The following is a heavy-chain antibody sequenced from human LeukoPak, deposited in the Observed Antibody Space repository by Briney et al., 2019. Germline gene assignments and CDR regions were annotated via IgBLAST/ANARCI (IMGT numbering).Heavy chain of an antibody. V-gene: IGHV4-61*02. CDR1: GGSISSGSYY. Sequence: SETLSLTCTVSGGSISSGSYYWSWIRQPAGKGLEWIGRIYTSGSTNYNPSLKSRVTISVDTSKNQFSLKLSSVTAADTAVYYCARGGSLNPYNWFDPWGQGTLVTVSS. CDR3: ARGGSLNPYNWFDP. D-gene: IGHD6-13*01. CDR2: IYTSGST. J-gene: IGHJ5*02.